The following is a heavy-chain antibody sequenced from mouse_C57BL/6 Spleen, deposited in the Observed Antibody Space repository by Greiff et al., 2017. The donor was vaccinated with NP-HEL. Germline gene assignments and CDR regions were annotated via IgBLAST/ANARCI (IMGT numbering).Heavy chain of an antibody. V-gene: IGHV1-82*01. CDR3: ARPDGYYVGWFAY. CDR1: GYAFSSSW. D-gene: IGHD2-3*01. Sequence: VQLQESGPELVKPGASVKISCKASGYAFSSSWMNWVKQRPGQGLEWIGRIYPGDGDTNYNGKFKGKATLTADKSSSTAYMQLSSLTSEDSAVYFCARPDGYYVGWFAYWGQGTLVTVSA. CDR2: IYPGDGDT. J-gene: IGHJ3*01.